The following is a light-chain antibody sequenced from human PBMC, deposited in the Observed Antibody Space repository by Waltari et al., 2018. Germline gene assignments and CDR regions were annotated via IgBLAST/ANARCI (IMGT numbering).Light chain of an antibody. CDR3: LQLYSYPLT. V-gene: IGKV1-9*01. CDR2: AAS. Sequence: IQLTQSPSSLSASVGHRVTITCRASQDISSHLAWYQQIPGKAPKLLIYAASTLQSGVPSRFGGSGSGTDFTLTISSLQPEDFATFYCLQLYSYPLTFGGGTKVEIK. J-gene: IGKJ4*01. CDR1: QDISSH.